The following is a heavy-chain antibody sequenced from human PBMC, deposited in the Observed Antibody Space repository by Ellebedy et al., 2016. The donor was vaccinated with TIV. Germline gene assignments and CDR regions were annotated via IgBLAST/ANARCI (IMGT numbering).Heavy chain of an antibody. D-gene: IGHD6-13*01. CDR2: IYYSGST. J-gene: IGHJ4*02. Sequence: SETLSLTXTVSGGSISSGGYYWSWIRQHPGKGLEWIGYIYYSGSTYYNPSLKSRVTISVDTSKNQFSLKLSSVTAADTAVYYCAREPIAAAGTNAFDYWGQGTLVTVSS. V-gene: IGHV4-31*03. CDR3: AREPIAAAGTNAFDY. CDR1: GGSISSGGYY.